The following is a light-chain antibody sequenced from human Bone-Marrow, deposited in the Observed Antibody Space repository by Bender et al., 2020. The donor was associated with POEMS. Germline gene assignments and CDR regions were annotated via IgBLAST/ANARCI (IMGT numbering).Light chain of an antibody. J-gene: IGLJ2*01. Sequence: QSALTQPASVSGSPGQSITISCTGTTSDFGTHKVVSWYQQHPGKAPKLIIYEYTQRPSGVPARLSGSKSGNTGSLTVSNLQAEDEADYYCSSYGGSNNLLFGGGTRLTVL. CDR1: TSDFGTHKV. CDR2: EYT. V-gene: IGLV2-14*02. CDR3: SSYGGSNNLL.